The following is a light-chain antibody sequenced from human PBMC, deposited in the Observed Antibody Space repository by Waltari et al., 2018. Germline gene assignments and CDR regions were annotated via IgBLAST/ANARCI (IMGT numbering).Light chain of an antibody. CDR3: QQTYTSFYT. V-gene: IGKV1-39*01. CDR1: GLISKY. CDR2: SVS. J-gene: IGKJ2*01. Sequence: DIQLTQSPSSLSASVGDRVTITCRASGLISKYLNWYQQKPGTAPKLLIHSVSSLQSGVPSRFSGSGSGTDFTLTISGLQAEDFATYFCQQTYTSFYTFAQGTKVDIK.